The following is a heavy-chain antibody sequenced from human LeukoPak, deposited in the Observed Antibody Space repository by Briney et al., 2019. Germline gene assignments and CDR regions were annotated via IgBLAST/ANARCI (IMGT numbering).Heavy chain of an antibody. V-gene: IGHV5-51*01. J-gene: IGHJ4*02. CDR2: IYPGDSDT. CDR3: ARRPRPDEYGGYFDY. D-gene: IGHD4-17*01. CDR1: GYSFTRYW. Sequence: GESLKISCKGSGYSFTRYWIGWVRQMPGKGLEWMGIIYPGDSDTRYNPSFQGQVTISADKSISTAYLQWSSLKASDTAMYYCARRPRPDEYGGYFDYWSQGTLVAVSS.